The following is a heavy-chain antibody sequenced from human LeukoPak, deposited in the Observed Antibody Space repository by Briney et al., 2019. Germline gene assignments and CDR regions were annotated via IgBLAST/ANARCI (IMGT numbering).Heavy chain of an antibody. Sequence: PGGSLRLSCAASGFTFDDYGMSWVRQAPGKGLEWVSGINWNGGSTGYADSVKGRFTISRDNAKNSLYPQMNSLRAEDTALYYCARDLLYSSSWYDAFDIWGQGTMVTVSS. CDR2: INWNGGST. CDR1: GFTFDDYG. J-gene: IGHJ3*02. D-gene: IGHD6-13*01. V-gene: IGHV3-20*04. CDR3: ARDLLYSSSWYDAFDI.